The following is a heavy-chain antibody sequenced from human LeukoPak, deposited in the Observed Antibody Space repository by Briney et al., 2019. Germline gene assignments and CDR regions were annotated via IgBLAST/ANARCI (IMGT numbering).Heavy chain of an antibody. CDR2: TYYTGST. CDR3: ARLGIYPIQGYNYNYHYMDV. CDR1: GPSLSSSY. V-gene: IGHV4-59*08. D-gene: IGHD1-1*01. Sequence: SETLSLTCTVSGPSLSSSYGSWIRHPPGKGLEWIGYTYYTGSTNYNHSLKSRDTISVDMSKNQFSLQLSSVTAADTAAYYCARLGIYPIQGYNYNYHYMDVWAKGTTVTVSS. J-gene: IGHJ6*03.